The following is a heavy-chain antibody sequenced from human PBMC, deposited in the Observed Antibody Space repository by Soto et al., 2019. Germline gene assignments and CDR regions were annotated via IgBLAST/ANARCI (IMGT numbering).Heavy chain of an antibody. CDR1: GGTFSSYA. CDR2: IIPIFGTA. V-gene: IGHV1-69*01. J-gene: IGHJ6*02. Sequence: QVQLVQSGAEVKKPGSSVKVSCKASGGTFSSYAISWVRQAPGQGLEWMGGIIPIFGTANYAQKFQGRVTITSDESTSTAYMELSSLRSEDTAVYYCARGESAAAGTIEYGMDVWGQGTTVTVSS. D-gene: IGHD6-13*01. CDR3: ARGESAAAGTIEYGMDV.